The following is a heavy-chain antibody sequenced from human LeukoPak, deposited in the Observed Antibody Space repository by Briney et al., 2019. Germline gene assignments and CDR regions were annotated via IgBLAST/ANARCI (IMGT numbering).Heavy chain of an antibody. CDR2: ISWNSGSI. Sequence: HPGGSLRLSWAASGFTFSNYWVTWVRQAPGKGLEWVSGISWNSGSIGYADSVKGRFTISGDNAKNSLYLQMNSLRAEDMALYYCAKGLGSSSWFSFDYWGQGTLVTVSS. V-gene: IGHV3-9*03. CDR3: AKGLGSSSWFSFDY. J-gene: IGHJ4*02. D-gene: IGHD6-13*01. CDR1: GFTFSNYW.